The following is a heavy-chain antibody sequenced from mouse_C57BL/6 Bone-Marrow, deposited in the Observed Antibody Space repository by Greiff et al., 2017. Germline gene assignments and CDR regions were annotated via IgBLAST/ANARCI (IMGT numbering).Heavy chain of an antibody. D-gene: IGHD1-1*01. CDR2: IDPENGDT. CDR3: MGDYYGSSYGFDY. V-gene: IGHV14-4*01. J-gene: IGHJ2*01. CDR1: GFNIKDDY. Sequence: VQLQQSGAELVRPGASVKLSCTASGFNIKDDYMHWVKQRPEQGLEWIGWIDPENGDTEYASKFQGKATITADTSSNTAYLQLSSLTSEETAVYYCMGDYYGSSYGFDYWGQGTTLTVSS.